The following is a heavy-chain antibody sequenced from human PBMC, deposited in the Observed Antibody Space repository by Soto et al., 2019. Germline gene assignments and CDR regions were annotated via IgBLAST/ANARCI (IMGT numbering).Heavy chain of an antibody. V-gene: IGHV1-46*01. CDR1: GYTFTSYY. CDR2: INPSGGST. D-gene: IGHD3-22*01. CDR3: AKGDDGGGYYKAWFGP. J-gene: IGHJ5*02. Sequence: ASVKVSCKASGYTFTSYYMHWVRQAPGQGLEWMGIINPSGGSTSYAQKFQGRVTMTRDTSTSTVYMELNSLRAEDTALYYCAKGDDGGGYYKAWFGPWGQGTLVTVSS.